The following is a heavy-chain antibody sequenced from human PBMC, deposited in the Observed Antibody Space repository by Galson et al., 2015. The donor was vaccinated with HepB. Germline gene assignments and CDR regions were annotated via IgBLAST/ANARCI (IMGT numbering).Heavy chain of an antibody. CDR3: ARVRITMVRGVRPTFFDY. V-gene: IGHV3-48*03. CDR1: GFTFSSYE. Sequence: SLRLSCAASGFTFSSYEMNWVRQAPGKGLEWVSYISSSGSTIYYADSVKGRFTISRDNAKNSLYLQMNSLRAEDTAVYYCARVRITMVRGVRPTFFDYWGQGTLVTVSS. D-gene: IGHD3-10*01. J-gene: IGHJ4*02. CDR2: ISSSGSTI.